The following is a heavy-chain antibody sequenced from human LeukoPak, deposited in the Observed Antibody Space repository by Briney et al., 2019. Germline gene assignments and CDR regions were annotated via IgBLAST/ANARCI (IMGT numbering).Heavy chain of an antibody. Sequence: GGSLRLSCAASGFTFSSYWMSWVRQAPGKGLEWVANIKQDGSEKYYVDSVKGRFTISRDNAKNSLYLQMNSLRAEDTAVYYCARDRSYYDSSGPFDYWGQGTLVTASS. CDR2: IKQDGSEK. CDR1: GFTFSSYW. J-gene: IGHJ4*02. V-gene: IGHV3-7*01. D-gene: IGHD3-22*01. CDR3: ARDRSYYDSSGPFDY.